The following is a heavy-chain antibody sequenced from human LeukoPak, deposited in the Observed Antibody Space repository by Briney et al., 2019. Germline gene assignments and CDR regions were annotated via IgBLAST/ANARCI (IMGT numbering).Heavy chain of an antibody. J-gene: IGHJ4*02. Sequence: SETLSLTCTVSGGSISISSYYWGWIRQPPGKGLEWIGSIYYSGSTYYNPSLKSRVTISVDTSKNQFSLKLSSVTAADTAVYYCARRPSVYGVVIKYYFDYWGQGTLVTVSS. V-gene: IGHV4-39*01. CDR3: ARRPSVYGVVIKYYFDY. CDR1: GGSISISSYY. D-gene: IGHD3-3*01. CDR2: IYYSGST.